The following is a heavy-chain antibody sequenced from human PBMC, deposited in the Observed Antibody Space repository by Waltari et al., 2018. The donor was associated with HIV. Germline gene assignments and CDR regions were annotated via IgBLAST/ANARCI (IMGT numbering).Heavy chain of an antibody. V-gene: IGHV4-59*01. CDR2: IYYSGST. CDR3: ARGEYSSSSGPLDY. D-gene: IGHD6-6*01. Sequence: QVQLQESGPGLVKPSETVSLTCTVSGGSISSYYCSWILPPPGKGLDWIGYIYYSGSTNYNPSLKSRVTISVDTSKNQFSLKLSSVTAADTAVYYCARGEYSSSSGPLDYWGQGTLVTVSS. J-gene: IGHJ4*02. CDR1: GGSISSYY.